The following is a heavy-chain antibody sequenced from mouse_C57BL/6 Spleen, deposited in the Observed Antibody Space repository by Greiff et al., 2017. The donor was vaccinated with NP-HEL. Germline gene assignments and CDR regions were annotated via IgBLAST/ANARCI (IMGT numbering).Heavy chain of an antibody. CDR2: IHPNSGST. CDR3: ERKETYYGSGLDY. Sequence: QVQLQQPGAELVKPGASVKLSCKASGYTFTSYWMHWVKQRPGQGLEWIGMIHPNSGSTNYNEKFKSKATLTVDKSSSTAYMQLSSLTSEDSAVYYCERKETYYGSGLDYWGQGTTLTVSS. D-gene: IGHD1-1*01. V-gene: IGHV1-64*01. CDR1: GYTFTSYW. J-gene: IGHJ2*01.